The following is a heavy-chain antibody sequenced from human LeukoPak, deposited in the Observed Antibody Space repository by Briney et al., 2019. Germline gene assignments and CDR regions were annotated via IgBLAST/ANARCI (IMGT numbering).Heavy chain of an antibody. J-gene: IGHJ6*03. V-gene: IGHV4-30-4*08. D-gene: IGHD2-2*01. CDR1: GGSISSGGYY. Sequence: PSETLSLTCTVSGGSISSGGYYWSWIRQPPGKGLEWIGYIYYSGSTYYNPSLKSRVTISVDTSKNQFSLKLSSVTAADTAVYYCARDGPAASGYYYYYMDVWGKGTTVTVSS. CDR2: IYYSGST. CDR3: ARDGPAASGYYYYYMDV.